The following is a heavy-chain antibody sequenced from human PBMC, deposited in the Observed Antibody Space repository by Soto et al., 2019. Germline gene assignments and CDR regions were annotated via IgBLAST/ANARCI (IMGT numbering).Heavy chain of an antibody. V-gene: IGHV4-39*01. CDR3: ARVKYSGYDYYFDY. D-gene: IGHD5-12*01. CDR2: IYYSGST. CDR1: GGSISSSSYY. J-gene: IGHJ4*02. Sequence: SETLSLTCTVSGGSISSSSYYWGWIRQPPGKGLEWIGSIYYSGSTYYNPSLKSRVTISVDTSKNQFSLKLSSVTAADTAVYYCARVKYSGYDYYFDYWGQGTLVTVSS.